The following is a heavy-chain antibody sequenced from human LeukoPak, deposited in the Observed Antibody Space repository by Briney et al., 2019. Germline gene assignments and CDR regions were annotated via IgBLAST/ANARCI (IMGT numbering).Heavy chain of an antibody. CDR3: ARDEAAAGTYYFDY. Sequence: ASVKVSCKASGYTFTGYYMHWVRPAPGQGLEWMGWINPNSGGTNYAQKFQGRVTMTRDTSISTAYMELSRLRSDDTAVYYCARDEAAAGTYYFDYWGQGTLVTVSS. CDR2: INPNSGGT. CDR1: GYTFTGYY. V-gene: IGHV1-2*02. D-gene: IGHD6-13*01. J-gene: IGHJ4*02.